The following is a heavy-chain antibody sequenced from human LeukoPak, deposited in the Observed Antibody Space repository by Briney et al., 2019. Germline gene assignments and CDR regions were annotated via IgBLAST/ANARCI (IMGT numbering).Heavy chain of an antibody. CDR3: ARRFGPQYYAMDV. D-gene: IGHD3/OR15-3a*01. Sequence: GGSLRLSCAASGFTFSNYGMSWVRQAPGKGLEWVSGISSGGGSTYYADSVKGRFTISRDNSKNTLSLQMNSLGAEDTAVYYCARRFGPQYYAMDVWGQGTTVTVSS. CDR1: GFTFSNYG. CDR2: ISSGGGST. J-gene: IGHJ6*02. V-gene: IGHV3-23*01.